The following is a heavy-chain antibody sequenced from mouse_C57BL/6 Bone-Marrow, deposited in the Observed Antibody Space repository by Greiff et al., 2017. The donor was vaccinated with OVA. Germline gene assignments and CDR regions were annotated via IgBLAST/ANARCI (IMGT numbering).Heavy chain of an antibody. V-gene: IGHV3-6*01. CDR1: GYSITSGYY. J-gene: IGHJ1*03. CDR2: ISYDGSN. Sequence: EVKVEESGPGLVKPSQSLSLTCSVTGYSITSGYYWNWIRQFPGNKLEWMGYISYDGSNNYNPSLKNRISITRDTSKHQFFLKLNSVTTEDTATYYCARDRYYYGSSYWYFDVWGTGTTVTVSS. CDR3: ARDRYYYGSSYWYFDV. D-gene: IGHD1-1*01.